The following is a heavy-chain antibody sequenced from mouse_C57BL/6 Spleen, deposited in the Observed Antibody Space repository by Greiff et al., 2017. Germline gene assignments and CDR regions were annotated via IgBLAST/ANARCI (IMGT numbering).Heavy chain of an antibody. Sequence: QVQLQQPGTELVKPGASVKLSCKASGYTFTSYWMHWVKQRPGQGLEWIGNINPSNGGTNYNEKFKSKATLTVDKSSSTAYMQLSSLTSEDSAVYYCARSVIYYYGSSPFDYWGQGTTLTVSS. D-gene: IGHD1-1*01. CDR3: ARSVIYYYGSSPFDY. CDR1: GYTFTSYW. J-gene: IGHJ2*01. V-gene: IGHV1-53*01. CDR2: INPSNGGT.